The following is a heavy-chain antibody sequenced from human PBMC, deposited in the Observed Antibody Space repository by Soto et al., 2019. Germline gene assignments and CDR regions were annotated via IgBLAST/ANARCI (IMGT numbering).Heavy chain of an antibody. Sequence: EVQLVESGGGLVKPGGSLRLSCAASGFTFSSYTMNWVRQAPGKGLEWVSSISSSSSYIYYADSVKGRFTIYRDNAKNSLYLQMNSLRAEDTAVYYCARAPEYAFDIWGQGTMVTVSS. CDR1: GFTFSSYT. V-gene: IGHV3-21*01. CDR2: ISSSSSYI. J-gene: IGHJ3*02. CDR3: ARAPEYAFDI.